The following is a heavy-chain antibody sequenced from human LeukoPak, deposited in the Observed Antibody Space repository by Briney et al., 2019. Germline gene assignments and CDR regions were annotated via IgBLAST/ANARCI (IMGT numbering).Heavy chain of an antibody. V-gene: IGHV1-18*01. D-gene: IGHD2-2*01. CDR2: ISAYNGNT. CDR1: GYTFTSYG. CDR3: ARLCCSSTSCYLDY. Sequence: ASVKVSCKASGYTFTSYGISWVRRAPGQGLEWMGWISAYNGNTNYAQKLQGRVTMTTDTSTSTAYKELRSLRSDDTAVYYCARLCCSSTSCYLDYWGQGTLVTVSS. J-gene: IGHJ4*02.